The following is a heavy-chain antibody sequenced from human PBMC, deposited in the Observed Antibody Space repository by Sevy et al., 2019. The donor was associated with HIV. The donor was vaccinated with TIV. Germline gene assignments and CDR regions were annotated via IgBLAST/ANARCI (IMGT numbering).Heavy chain of an antibody. J-gene: IGHJ3*01. CDR2: IFHSGNT. D-gene: IGHD4-17*01. V-gene: IGHV4-30-2*01. CDR3: ARDGGTVTSPGVFDV. CDR1: GGSISSGSYS. Sequence: LTCAVSGGSISSGSYSWNWIRQPPGKGLEWIGYIFHSGNTYYNPSLKSRVTISVDRSKNQFSLKMTSVTAADTAVYYCARDGGTVTSPGVFDVWGQGTMVTVSS.